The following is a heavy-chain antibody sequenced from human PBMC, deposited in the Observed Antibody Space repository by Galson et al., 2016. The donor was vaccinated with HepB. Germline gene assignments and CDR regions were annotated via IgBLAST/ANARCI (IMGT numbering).Heavy chain of an antibody. CDR2: INSDGSST. CDR1: EFTFRSYW. CDR3: VRRYCSGGSCRFPFDS. J-gene: IGHJ4*02. Sequence: SLRLSCAASEFTFRSYWMLWVRQAPGKGLVWVSGINSDGSSTNYADSVKGRFTISRDNAKNTLYLQMKSLRVEDTAVYYCVRRYCSGGSCRFPFDSWGQGTLVTVSS. D-gene: IGHD2-15*01. V-gene: IGHV3-74*01.